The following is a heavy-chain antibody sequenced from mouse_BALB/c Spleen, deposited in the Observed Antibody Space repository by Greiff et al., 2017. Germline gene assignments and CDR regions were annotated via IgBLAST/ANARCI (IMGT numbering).Heavy chain of an antibody. CDR2: IWGDGST. D-gene: IGHD1-1*01. J-gene: IGHJ1*01. CDR1: GFSLTGYG. V-gene: IGHV2-6-7*01. Sequence: VQLKESGPGLVAPSQSLSITCTVSGFSLTGYGVNWVRQPPGKGLEWLGMIWGDGSTDYNSALKSRLSISKDNSKSQVFLKMNSLQTDDTARYYCARDDYYGSSYWYFDVWGAGTTVTVSS. CDR3: ARDDYYGSSYWYFDV.